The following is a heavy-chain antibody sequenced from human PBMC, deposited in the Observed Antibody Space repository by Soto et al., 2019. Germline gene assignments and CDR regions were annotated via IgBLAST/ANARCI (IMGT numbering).Heavy chain of an antibody. CDR3: AHYISTAPAGWFDP. V-gene: IGHV2-5*02. CDR1: GFSLSTSGVG. Sequence: QITLKESGPTLVKPTQTLTLTCTFSGFSLSTSGVGVGWFRQPPGKALEWLALIYWDDDNRYSPSLKSRLTITKDTSKNQAVLTVTDMDPMDTATYYCAHYISTAPAGWFDPWGQGTLVIVSS. CDR2: IYWDDDN. J-gene: IGHJ5*02. D-gene: IGHD3-9*01.